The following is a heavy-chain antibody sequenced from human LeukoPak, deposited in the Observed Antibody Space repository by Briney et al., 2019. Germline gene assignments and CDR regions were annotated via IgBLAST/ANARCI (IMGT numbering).Heavy chain of an antibody. J-gene: IGHJ6*03. Sequence: PSETLSLTCAVYGGSFSGYYWSWIRQPPGKGLEWIGEINHSGSTNYNPSLKSRVTISVDTSENQFSLKLSSVTAADTAVYYCARGQGASRYMDVWGKGTTVTVSS. CDR3: ARGQGASRYMDV. V-gene: IGHV4-34*01. CDR2: INHSGST. CDR1: GGSFSGYY.